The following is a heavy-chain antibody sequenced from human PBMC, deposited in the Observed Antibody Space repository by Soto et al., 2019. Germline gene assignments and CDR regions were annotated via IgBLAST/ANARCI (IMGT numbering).Heavy chain of an antibody. CDR3: ARGLPFYSSSWYYYGMDV. D-gene: IGHD6-13*01. V-gene: IGHV1-69*06. Sequence: QVQLVQSGAEVKKPGSSVKVSCKASGGTFSSYAISWVRQAPGQGLEWMGGIIPIFGTANYAQKFQGRVTITADKSTSTAYMELSSLRSEDTAVHYCARGLPFYSSSWYYYGMDVWGQGTTVTVSS. CDR1: GGTFSSYA. CDR2: IIPIFGTA. J-gene: IGHJ6*02.